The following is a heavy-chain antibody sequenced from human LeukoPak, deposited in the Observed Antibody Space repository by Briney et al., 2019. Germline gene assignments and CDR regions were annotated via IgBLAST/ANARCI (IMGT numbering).Heavy chain of an antibody. Sequence: ASVKVSCKSSGYTFTDYYMHWVRQAPGQGLERMGWINPKSGGTNYTQNFQGRVTMTRNTSISTAYMELSRLRSDDTAVYYCAKDLQWELPRGDALDIWGQGTMVTVSS. CDR1: GYTFTDYY. CDR2: INPKSGGT. V-gene: IGHV1-2*02. CDR3: AKDLQWELPRGDALDI. D-gene: IGHD1-26*01. J-gene: IGHJ3*02.